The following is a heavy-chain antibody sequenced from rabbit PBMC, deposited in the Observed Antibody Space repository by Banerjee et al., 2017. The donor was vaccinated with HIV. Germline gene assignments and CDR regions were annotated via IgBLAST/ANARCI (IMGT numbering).Heavy chain of an antibody. CDR2: IYAGSSGST. CDR1: GFSFSSSYY. V-gene: IGHV1S45*01. J-gene: IGHJ4*01. Sequence: QEQLVESGGGLVQPEGSLTPTCTASGFSFSSSYYMCWVRQAPGKGLEWIACIYAGSSGSTYYASWAKGRFTISKTSSTTVTLQMTSRTAADTATYFCARGPMGTYGAYGGHGYADLWGQGTLVTVS. D-gene: IGHD6-1*01. CDR3: ARGPMGTYGAYGGHGYADL.